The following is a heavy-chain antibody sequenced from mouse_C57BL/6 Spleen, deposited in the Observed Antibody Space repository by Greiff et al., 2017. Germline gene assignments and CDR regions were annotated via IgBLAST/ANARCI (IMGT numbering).Heavy chain of an antibody. V-gene: IGHV1-53*01. CDR2: INPSNGGT. J-gene: IGHJ4*01. CDR1: GYTFTSYW. D-gene: IGHD1-2*01. CDR3: ASPALLTYAMDY. Sequence: VQLQQSGTELVKPGASVKLSCKASGYTFTSYWMHWVKQRPGQGLEWIGNINPSNGGTNYNEKFKSKATLTVDKSSSTAYMQLSSLTSEDSAVYYCASPALLTYAMDYWGQGTSVTVSS.